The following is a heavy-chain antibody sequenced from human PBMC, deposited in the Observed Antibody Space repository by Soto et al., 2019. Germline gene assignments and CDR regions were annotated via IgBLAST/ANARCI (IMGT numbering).Heavy chain of an antibody. D-gene: IGHD6-13*01. V-gene: IGHV3-7*01. CDR3: ARSIAAADRSEYFQH. J-gene: IGHJ1*01. CDR2: IKQDGSEK. CDR1: GFTFSSYW. Sequence: GGSLRLSCAASGFTFSSYWMSWVRQAPGKGLEWVANIKQDGSEKYYVDSVKGRFTISRDNAKNSLYLQMNSLRAEDTAVYYCARSIAAADRSEYFQHWGQGTLVNVSS.